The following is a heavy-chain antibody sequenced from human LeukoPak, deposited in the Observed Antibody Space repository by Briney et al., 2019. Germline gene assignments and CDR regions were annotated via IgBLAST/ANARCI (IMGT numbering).Heavy chain of an antibody. Sequence: GGSLRLSCAASGFTFSSYWMHWVRQAPGKGLVWVSRINSDGSSTSYADSVKGRFTISRDNAKNTLYLQMNSLRAEDTAVYYCVRRRVDFVLLWFGESDDAFDIWGQGTMVTVSS. CDR2: INSDGSST. CDR3: VRRRVDFVLLWFGESDDAFDI. J-gene: IGHJ3*02. V-gene: IGHV3-74*01. D-gene: IGHD3-10*01. CDR1: GFTFSSYW.